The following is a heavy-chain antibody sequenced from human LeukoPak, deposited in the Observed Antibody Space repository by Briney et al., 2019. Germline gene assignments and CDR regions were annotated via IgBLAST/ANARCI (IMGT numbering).Heavy chain of an antibody. CDR2: IYTSGST. CDR3: AGTTYYYDSSGPTFDY. D-gene: IGHD3-22*01. CDR1: GGSISSYY. Sequence: PSETLSLTCTVSGGSISSYYWSWIRQPAGKGLEWIGRIYTSGSTNYNPSLKSRVTISVDTSKNQFSLKLSSVTAADTAVYYCAGTTYYYDSSGPTFDYWGQGTLVTVSS. V-gene: IGHV4-4*07. J-gene: IGHJ4*02.